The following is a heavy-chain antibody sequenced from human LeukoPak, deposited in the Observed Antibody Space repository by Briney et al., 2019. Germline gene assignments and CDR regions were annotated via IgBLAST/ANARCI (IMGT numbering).Heavy chain of an antibody. D-gene: IGHD3-16*01. V-gene: IGHV4-34*01. CDR1: GGSFSGYY. CDR2: INHSGST. CDR3: ARARRFGKDAFDV. J-gene: IGHJ3*01. Sequence: SETLSLTCAVYGGSFSGYYWSWISQPPGKGLEWIGEINHSGSTNYNPSLKSRVTISVDTSKNQFSLKLRSVTAADTAVYYCARARRFGKDAFDVWGQGTMVTVSS.